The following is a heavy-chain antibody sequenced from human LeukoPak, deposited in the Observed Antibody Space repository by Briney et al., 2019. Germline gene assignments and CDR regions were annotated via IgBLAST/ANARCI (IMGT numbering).Heavy chain of an antibody. J-gene: IGHJ4*02. CDR3: ASPNPAAGTRDFDY. D-gene: IGHD6-13*01. V-gene: IGHV1-69*04. CDR2: IIPIFGMA. CDR1: GGTFSSYA. Sequence: EASVKVSCKASGGTFSSYAISRVRQAPGQGLEWMGRIIPIFGMANYAQKFQGRVTITADKSTSTAYMELSSLRSEDTAVYYCASPNPAAGTRDFDYWGQGTLVTVSS.